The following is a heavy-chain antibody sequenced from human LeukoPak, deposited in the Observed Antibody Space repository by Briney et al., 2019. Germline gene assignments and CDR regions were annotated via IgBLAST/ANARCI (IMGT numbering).Heavy chain of an antibody. D-gene: IGHD3-22*01. J-gene: IGHJ4*02. CDR1: GFTFSSYS. CDR2: ISSSSSYI. V-gene: IGHV3-21*01. Sequence: GGSLRLSCAASGFTFSSYSMNWFRQAPGKGLEWVSSISSSSSYIYYADSVKGRFTISRDNAKNSLYLQMNSLRAEDTAVYYCARSSGLDSSGYYPPGGWGQGTLVTVSS. CDR3: ARSSGLDSSGYYPPGG.